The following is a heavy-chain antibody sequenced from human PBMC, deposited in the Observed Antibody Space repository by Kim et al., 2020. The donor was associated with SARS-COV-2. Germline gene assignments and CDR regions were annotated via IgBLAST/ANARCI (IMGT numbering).Heavy chain of an antibody. Sequence: HSGSTNYNPSLKSRVSMSVDTSKNQFSLKLTSVTAGDTAVYYCARGAPGHWGQGTLVTVSS. J-gene: IGHJ1*01. V-gene: IGHV4-34*01. CDR2: HSGST. CDR3: ARGAPGH.